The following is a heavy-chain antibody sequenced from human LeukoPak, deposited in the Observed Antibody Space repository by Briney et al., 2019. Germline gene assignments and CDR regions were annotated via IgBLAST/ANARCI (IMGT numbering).Heavy chain of an antibody. Sequence: GASVKVSCKVSGYTLTELSMHWVRQAPGKGLEWMGGFDPEDGETIYAQKFQGRVTMTKDTSTDTAYMELSSLRSEDTAVYYCVPYGSGSYPLDYWGQGTLVTVSS. CDR2: FDPEDGET. CDR1: GYTLTELS. D-gene: IGHD3-10*01. CDR3: VPYGSGSYPLDY. J-gene: IGHJ4*02. V-gene: IGHV1-24*01.